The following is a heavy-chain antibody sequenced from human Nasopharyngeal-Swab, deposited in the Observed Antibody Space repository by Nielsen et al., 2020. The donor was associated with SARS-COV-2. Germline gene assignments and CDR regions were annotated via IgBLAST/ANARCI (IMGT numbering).Heavy chain of an antibody. CDR1: GGSISSSSYY. J-gene: IGHJ6*03. Sequence: SETLSLTCTVSGGSISSSSYYWGWIRQPPGKGLEWIGSIYYSGSTYYNPSLKSRVTISVDTSKNQFSLKLSSVTAADTAVYYCARQVGLLWFGEFSRDYYYMDVWGKGTTVTVSS. D-gene: IGHD3-10*01. V-gene: IGHV4-39*01. CDR2: IYYSGST. CDR3: ARQVGLLWFGEFSRDYYYMDV.